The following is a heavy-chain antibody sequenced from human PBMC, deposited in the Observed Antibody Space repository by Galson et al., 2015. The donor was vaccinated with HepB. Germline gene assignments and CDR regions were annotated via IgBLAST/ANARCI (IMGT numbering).Heavy chain of an antibody. CDR2: ISSNGGST. Sequence: SLRLSCAASGFTFSSYAMHWVRQAPGKGLEYVSAISSNGGSTYYADSVKGRFTISRDNSKNTLYLQMSSLRAEDTAVYYCVILARTIGIAARPGREGFDYWGQGTLVTVSS. CDR1: GFTFSSYA. CDR3: VILARTIGIAARPGREGFDY. D-gene: IGHD6-6*01. J-gene: IGHJ4*02. V-gene: IGHV3-64D*06.